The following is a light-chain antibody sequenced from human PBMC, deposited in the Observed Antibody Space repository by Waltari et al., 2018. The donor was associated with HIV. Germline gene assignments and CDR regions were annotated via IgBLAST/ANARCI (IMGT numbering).Light chain of an antibody. J-gene: IGLJ3*02. CDR1: SSDVGSDTL. Sequence: QSALTQPASVSGSPGQSITISCTGSSSDVGSDTLVSWYQQHPGKAPKHMIFEGINRPAGVSNRFSGSKSGNTASLTISGFQAEDEAYYYCCSYAGSSNWVFGGGTKLTVL. CDR2: EGI. CDR3: CSYAGSSNWV. V-gene: IGLV2-23*01.